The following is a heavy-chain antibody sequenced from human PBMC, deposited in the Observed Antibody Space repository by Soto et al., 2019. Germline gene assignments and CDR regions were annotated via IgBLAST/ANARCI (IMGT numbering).Heavy chain of an antibody. J-gene: IGHJ6*02. D-gene: IGHD6-19*01. CDR2: TYYRSKWYN. CDR3: ARDRGSSGWYTYYYGMDV. V-gene: IGHV6-1*01. Sequence: SQTLSLTCVISGDSVSSNSAAWNWIRQSPSRGLEWLGRTYYRSKWYNDYAVSVKSRITINPDTSKNQFSLQLNSVTPEDTAVYYCARDRGSSGWYTYYYGMDVWGQRTTVTVSS. CDR1: GDSVSSNSAA.